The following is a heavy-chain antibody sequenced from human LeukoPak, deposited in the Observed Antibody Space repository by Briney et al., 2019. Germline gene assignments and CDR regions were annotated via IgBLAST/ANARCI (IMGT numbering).Heavy chain of an antibody. CDR2: ISSSSSYI. D-gene: IGHD5-12*01. Sequence: GGSLRLSCAASGFTVSSNYMNWVRQAPGKGLEWVSSISSSSSYIYYADSVKGRFTISRDNAKNSLYLQMNSLRAEDTAVYYCARESSSGYSGYDPVAFDYWGQGTLVTVSS. CDR1: GFTVSSNY. V-gene: IGHV3-21*01. J-gene: IGHJ4*02. CDR3: ARESSSGYSGYDPVAFDY.